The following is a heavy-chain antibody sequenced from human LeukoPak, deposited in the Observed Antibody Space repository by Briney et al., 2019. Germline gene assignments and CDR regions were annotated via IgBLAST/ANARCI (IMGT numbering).Heavy chain of an antibody. J-gene: IGHJ3*02. CDR1: GFTFSSYA. D-gene: IGHD3-10*01. CDR3: AREGMSAFDI. Sequence: GGSLRLSCAASGFTFSSYAMHWVRQAPGKGLEWVAVISYDGSNKYYADSVKGRFTISRDNSKNTLYLQMNSLRAEDTAVYYCAREGMSAFDIWGQGTMVTVSS. CDR2: ISYDGSNK. V-gene: IGHV3-30-3*01.